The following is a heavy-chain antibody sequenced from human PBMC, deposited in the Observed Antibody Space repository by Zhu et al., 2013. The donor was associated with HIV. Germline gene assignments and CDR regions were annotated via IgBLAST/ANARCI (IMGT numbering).Heavy chain of an antibody. J-gene: IGHJ6*04. CDR2: IIPIFGTA. CDR3: ARVQGGLYYYGSGSPYYYGLDV. V-gene: IGHV1-69*06. CDR1: GGTLSSYV. D-gene: IGHD3-10*01. Sequence: QVQLVQSGAEVKKPGSSVKVSCKASGGTLSSYVISWVRQAPGQGLEWMGGIIPIFGTANYAQKFQGRVTITADKSTSTAYMELSSLRSEDTAVYYCARVQGGLYYYGSGSPYYYGLDVWAEGTTVTVSA.